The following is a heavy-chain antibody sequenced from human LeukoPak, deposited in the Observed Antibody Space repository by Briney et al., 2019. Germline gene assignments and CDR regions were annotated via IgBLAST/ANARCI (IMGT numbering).Heavy chain of an antibody. V-gene: IGHV4-59*01. CDR1: GGSISSYY. CDR2: IYSSGST. CDR3: ASNDYSSSDAFDI. D-gene: IGHD4-11*01. Sequence: SETLSLTCTVSGGSISSYYWSWIRQPPGKGLEWIGYIYSSGSTNYNPSLKSRVTISVDTSKNQFSLKLSSVTAADTAVYYCASNDYSSSDAFDIWGQGTMVTVSS. J-gene: IGHJ3*02.